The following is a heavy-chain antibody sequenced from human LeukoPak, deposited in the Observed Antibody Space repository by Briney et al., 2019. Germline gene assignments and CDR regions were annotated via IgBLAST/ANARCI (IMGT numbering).Heavy chain of an antibody. J-gene: IGHJ6*02. CDR2: IYYSGST. CDR3: ARGDDYRDYYGMDV. V-gene: IGHV4-31*03. D-gene: IGHD5-24*01. CDR1: GGSVSSGSYY. Sequence: SSETLSLTCTVSGGSVSSGSYYWSWIRQPPGKGLEWIGYIYYSGSTYYNPSLKSRVTISVDTSKNQFSLKLSSVTAADTAVYYCARGDDYRDYYGMDVWGQGTTVTVSS.